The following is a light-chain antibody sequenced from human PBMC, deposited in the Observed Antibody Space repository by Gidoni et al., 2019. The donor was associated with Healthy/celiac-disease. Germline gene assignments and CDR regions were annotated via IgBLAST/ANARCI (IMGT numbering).Light chain of an antibody. Sequence: IVMTHSPATLSVSPVERATLSCRASLSVSSNLAWYQQKPGQALRLLIYGASTRATGIPARFSGSGSGTEFTRTISSLQSEDFAVYYCKQYKNWPPVITVGPGTKVDIK. CDR1: LSVSSN. CDR2: GAS. J-gene: IGKJ3*01. V-gene: IGKV3-15*01. CDR3: KQYKNWPPVIT.